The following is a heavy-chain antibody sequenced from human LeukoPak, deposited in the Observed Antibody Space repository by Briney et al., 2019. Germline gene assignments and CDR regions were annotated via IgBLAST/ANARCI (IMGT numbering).Heavy chain of an antibody. J-gene: IGHJ5*02. CDR1: GFTVSSNY. CDR2: IYSGGST. D-gene: IGHD6-6*01. CDR3: ARGIAARHNWFDP. V-gene: IGHV3-53*01. Sequence: PGGSLRLSCAASGFTVSSNYMSWVRQAPGKGLEWVSVIYSGGSTYYAESVKGRFTISRDNSKNTLYLQMTSRRAEDTAVYYCARGIAARHNWFDPWGQGTLVTVSS.